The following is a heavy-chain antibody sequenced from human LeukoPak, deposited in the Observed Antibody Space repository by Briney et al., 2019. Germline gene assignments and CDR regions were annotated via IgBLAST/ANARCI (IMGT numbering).Heavy chain of an antibody. J-gene: IGHJ4*02. D-gene: IGHD5-18*01. Sequence: GESLKISCKVSGYSFTGYWIGWVRRMPGKGLEWMGIIYPGDSDTRYSPSFQGQVTISADKSLSSAYLQWNSLKASDTAMYYCARQTAMGRSGDYWGQGTLVTVSA. V-gene: IGHV5-51*01. CDR2: IYPGDSDT. CDR1: GYSFTGYW. CDR3: ARQTAMGRSGDY.